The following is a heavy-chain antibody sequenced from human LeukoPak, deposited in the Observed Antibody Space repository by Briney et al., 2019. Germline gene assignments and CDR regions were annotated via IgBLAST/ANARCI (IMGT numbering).Heavy chain of an antibody. CDR1: GFTFSNAW. CDR2: IKSKTDGGTI. Sequence: GGSLRLSCAASGFTFSNAWMSWVRQAPGKGLEWVGRIKSKTDGGTIHYAAPVIGRFTISRDDSKNTLFLQMNSLKTEDTAVYYCTTAIRWELLGASSGNYWGQGTLVTVSS. V-gene: IGHV3-15*01. CDR3: TTAIRWELLGASSGNY. J-gene: IGHJ4*02. D-gene: IGHD1-26*01.